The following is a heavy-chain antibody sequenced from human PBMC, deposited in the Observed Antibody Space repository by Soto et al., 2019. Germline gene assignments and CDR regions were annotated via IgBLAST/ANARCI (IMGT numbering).Heavy chain of an antibody. Sequence: GALRLSCAASVFTVSSYAMHWVRQAPGKGLEWVAVISSDGGDKYHADSVKGRFTISRDNSKNTLYLQMNSLRAEDTAVYYCVKDKDLGAAGYYFHYWGQGTLVTVSS. V-gene: IGHV3-30*18. CDR3: VKDKDLGAAGYYFHY. CDR2: ISSDGGDK. J-gene: IGHJ4*02. D-gene: IGHD6-13*01. CDR1: VFTVSSYA.